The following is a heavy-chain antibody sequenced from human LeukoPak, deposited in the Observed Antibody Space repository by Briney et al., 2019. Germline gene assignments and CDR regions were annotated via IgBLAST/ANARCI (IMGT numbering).Heavy chain of an antibody. CDR3: ANEPSIAAAGSDY. Sequence: ASVKVSCKASGGTFSSYAISWVRQAPGQGLEWMGRIIPIFGTANYAQKFQGRVTITTDESTGTAYMELSSLRSEDTAVYYCANEPSIAAAGSDYWGQGTLVTVSS. D-gene: IGHD6-13*01. CDR1: GGTFSSYA. V-gene: IGHV1-69*05. CDR2: IIPIFGTA. J-gene: IGHJ4*02.